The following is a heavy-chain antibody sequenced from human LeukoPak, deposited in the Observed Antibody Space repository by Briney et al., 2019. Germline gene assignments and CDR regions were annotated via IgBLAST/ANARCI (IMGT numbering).Heavy chain of an antibody. V-gene: IGHV6-1*01. CDR3: ARGSHMVRGVSLGGMDV. D-gene: IGHD3-10*01. CDR1: GDSVSSNFTA. Sequence: SQTLSLTCAISGDSVSSNFTAWNWIRQSPSGGLEWLGRTYYRSKWFNDYAVSVKSRISINPDTSKNQFSLQVNSVTPEDTAMYYCARGSHMVRGVSLGGMDVWGQGTTVTVPS. CDR2: TYYRSKWFN. J-gene: IGHJ6*02.